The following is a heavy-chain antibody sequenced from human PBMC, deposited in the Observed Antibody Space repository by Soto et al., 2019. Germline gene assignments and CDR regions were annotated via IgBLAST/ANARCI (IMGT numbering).Heavy chain of an antibody. J-gene: IGHJ4*02. Sequence: PSDTPSLTCPVSGAYISCFYGSWIRPSAVEGLEWIGRIYSTGTTDYNPSLKSRVMMSVDTSKKQFSLKLRSVTAADTAVYYCGRDKTRTLHCLLAHWGRAT. V-gene: IGHV4-4*07. CDR1: GAYISCFY. CDR3: GRDKTRTLHCLLAH. D-gene: IGHD2-21*02. CDR2: IYSTGTT.